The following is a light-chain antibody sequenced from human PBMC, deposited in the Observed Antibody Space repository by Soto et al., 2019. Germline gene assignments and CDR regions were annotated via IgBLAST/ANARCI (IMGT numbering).Light chain of an antibody. CDR3: AAWDDGLSGVV. CDR1: TSNIGSNT. Sequence: QSVLTQPPSASGTPGQRVTISCSGSTSNIGSNTANWYQQVPGAAPKLLIYSTTLWPSGVPDRFSGSKSGTSASLAISGLQSEDEADYYCAAWDDGLSGVVFGGGTKLTVL. V-gene: IGLV1-44*01. CDR2: STT. J-gene: IGLJ2*01.